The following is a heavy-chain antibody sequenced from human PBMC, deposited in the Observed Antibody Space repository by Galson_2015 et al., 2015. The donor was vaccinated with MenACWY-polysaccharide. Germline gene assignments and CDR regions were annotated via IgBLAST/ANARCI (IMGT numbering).Heavy chain of an antibody. CDR1: GSTFNTYW. CDR2: IYPGDSDI. J-gene: IGHJ5*01. D-gene: IGHD1/OR15-1a*01. V-gene: IGHV5-51*03. Sequence: QSGAEVKKPGESLQISCKGSGSTFNTYWIGWVRQMPGKGLEWMGLIYPGDSDIRYSPSFQGQVTISADKSISTAYLQWRSLKASDTAMYIRALHRNGNSNATVDPWGQGTLVTASS. CDR3: ALHRNGNSNATVDP.